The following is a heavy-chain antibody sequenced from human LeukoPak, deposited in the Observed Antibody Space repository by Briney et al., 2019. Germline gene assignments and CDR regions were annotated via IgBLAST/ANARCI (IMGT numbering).Heavy chain of an antibody. Sequence: GASVKVSCKASGYNFTGYYMHWVRQAPGQGLEWMGWINPNSGGTNYAQKFQGWVTMTRDTSISTAYMELSRLRSDDTAVYYCARDVYYGSGSYYWDYWGQGTLVTVSS. CDR1: GYNFTGYY. V-gene: IGHV1-2*04. CDR3: ARDVYYGSGSYYWDY. D-gene: IGHD3-10*01. J-gene: IGHJ4*02. CDR2: INPNSGGT.